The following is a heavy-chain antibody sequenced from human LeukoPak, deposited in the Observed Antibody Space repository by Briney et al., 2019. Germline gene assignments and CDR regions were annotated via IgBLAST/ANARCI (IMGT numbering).Heavy chain of an antibody. CDR1: GGSISSYY. CDR2: IYTSGST. CDR3: ARRRDSGSYYNPPNAFDI. Sequence: SETLSLTCTVSGGSISSYYWSWIRQPAGKGLEWIGRIYTSGSTNYNPSLKSRVTMSVDTSKNQFSLKLSSVTAADTAVYYCARRRDSGSYYNPPNAFDIWGQGTMVTVSS. J-gene: IGHJ3*02. V-gene: IGHV4-4*07. D-gene: IGHD3-10*01.